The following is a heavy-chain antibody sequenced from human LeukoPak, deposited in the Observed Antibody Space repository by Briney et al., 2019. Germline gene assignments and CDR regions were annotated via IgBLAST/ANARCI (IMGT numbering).Heavy chain of an antibody. J-gene: IGHJ4*02. CDR1: GGSIRSYY. Sequence: PSETLSLTCTVSGGSIRSYYWSWIRQPPGKGLEWIGYIYYSGSTNYNPSLKSRVTISVDTSKNQFSLKLSSVTAADTAVYYCARQSPFDYYGSGSPFDYWGQGTLVTVSS. D-gene: IGHD3-10*01. CDR3: ARQSPFDYYGSGSPFDY. CDR2: IYYSGST. V-gene: IGHV4-59*08.